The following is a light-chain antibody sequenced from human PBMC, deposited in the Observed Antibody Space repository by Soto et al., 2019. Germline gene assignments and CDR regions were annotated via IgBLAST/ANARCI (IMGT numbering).Light chain of an antibody. CDR3: QTWGTGIHVV. Sequence: QPVLTQSPSASASLGASVKLTCTLSSWHSSYAIAWHQQQPEKGPRYLMKLDSDGSHTKGDAIPDRFSGSSSGAERYLTISSLQSEDEADYYCQTWGTGIHVVFGGGTKLTVL. V-gene: IGLV4-69*01. J-gene: IGLJ2*01. CDR1: SWHSSYA. CDR2: LDSDGSH.